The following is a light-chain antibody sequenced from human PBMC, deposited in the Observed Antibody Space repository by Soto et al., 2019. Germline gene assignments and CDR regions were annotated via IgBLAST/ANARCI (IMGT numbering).Light chain of an antibody. CDR2: GAS. CDR3: QRYNSVPNT. Sequence: DIPMTQSPSSLSASVGDRVTITCRASQGISSYLAWYQQKPGKVPKLLIYGASTLHSGVPSRFSGSGSGTDFTLTIISLQPEDVATYYCQRYNSVPNTFGPGTKVDIK. CDR1: QGISSY. J-gene: IGKJ3*01. V-gene: IGKV1-27*01.